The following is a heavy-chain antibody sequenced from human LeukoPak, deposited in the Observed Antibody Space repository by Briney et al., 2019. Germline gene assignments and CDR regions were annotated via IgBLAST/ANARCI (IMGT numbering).Heavy chain of an antibody. D-gene: IGHD3-10*01. Sequence: SETLPLTCAVSGYSISSGYYWGWIRQPPGKGLEWIGSIFHSGSTYYNPSLKSRVNISVDTSKNQISLKLSSVTAADTAVYYCARASGSYGSGSYYYYGMDVWGKGTTVTVSS. CDR3: ARASGSYGSGSYYYYGMDV. CDR2: IFHSGST. CDR1: GYSISSGYY. J-gene: IGHJ6*04. V-gene: IGHV4-38-2*01.